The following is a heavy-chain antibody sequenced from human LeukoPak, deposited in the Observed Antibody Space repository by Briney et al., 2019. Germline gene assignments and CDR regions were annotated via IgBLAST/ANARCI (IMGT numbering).Heavy chain of an antibody. CDR2: ICYSGST. V-gene: IGHV4-39*01. D-gene: IGHD3-9*01. CDR3: ARHPVLRYLGT. J-gene: IGHJ4*02. Sequence: PSETLSLTCTVSGGSISSSNYYWGWIRQPPGKGLEWIGSICYSGSTYYNPSLKSRVTISVDTSKNQFSLKLSSVSAADTAVYYCARHPVLRYLGTWGQGTLVTVSS. CDR1: GGSISSSNYY.